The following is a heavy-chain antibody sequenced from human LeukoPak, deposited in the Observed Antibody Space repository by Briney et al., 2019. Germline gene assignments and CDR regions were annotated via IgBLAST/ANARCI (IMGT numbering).Heavy chain of an antibody. J-gene: IGHJ3*02. V-gene: IGHV3-74*01. CDR2: INSDGSRT. Sequence: GGSLRLSCAASGFTFSSYWMHWVRQAPGKGLVWVSRINSDGSRTSYADSVRGRFTVSRDNAKNTLYLQMNSLRAEDTAVYYCARVPKWELLDAFDIWGQGTMVTVSS. D-gene: IGHD1-26*01. CDR3: ARVPKWELLDAFDI. CDR1: GFTFSSYW.